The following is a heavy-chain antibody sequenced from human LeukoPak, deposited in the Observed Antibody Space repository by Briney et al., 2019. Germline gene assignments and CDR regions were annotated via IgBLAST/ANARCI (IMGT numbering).Heavy chain of an antibody. CDR2: ISSSSSTI. Sequence: GGSLRLSCAASGFTFSSYSMNWVRQAPGKGLEWVSYISSSSSTIYYADSVKGRFTISRDNAKNSLYLQMNSLRAEDTAVYYCARVAARGILYYYYYMDVWGKGTTVTVSS. CDR1: GFTFSSYS. J-gene: IGHJ6*03. CDR3: ARVAARGILYYYYYMDV. V-gene: IGHV3-48*04. D-gene: IGHD6-6*01.